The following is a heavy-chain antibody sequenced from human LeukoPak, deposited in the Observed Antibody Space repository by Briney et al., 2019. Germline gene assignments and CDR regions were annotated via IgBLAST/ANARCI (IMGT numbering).Heavy chain of an antibody. J-gene: IGHJ5*02. CDR3: ARGGIAAAGRENWFDP. V-gene: IGHV4-34*01. Sequence: SETLSLTCAVYGGSFSGYYWSWIRQPPGKGLEWIGEINHSGSTNYNPSLKSRVTISVDTSKDQFSLKLSSVTAADTAVYYCARGGIAAAGRENWFDPWGQGTLVTVSS. CDR2: INHSGST. D-gene: IGHD6-13*01. CDR1: GGSFSGYY.